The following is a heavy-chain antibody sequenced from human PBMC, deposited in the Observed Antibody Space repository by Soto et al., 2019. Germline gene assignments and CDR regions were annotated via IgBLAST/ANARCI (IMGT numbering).Heavy chain of an antibody. CDR2: IIPILGIA. D-gene: IGHD2-2*01. V-gene: IGHV1-69*02. J-gene: IGHJ4*02. CDR1: GGTFSSYT. CDR3: ASSHCSSTRCLIDY. Sequence: QVQLVQSGAEVKKPGSSVKVSCKASGGTFSSYTISWVRQAPGQGLEWMGRIIPILGIANYAQKFQGRVTITADKSTSTAYMELSSLRSEDTAVYYCASSHCSSTRCLIDYWGQGTLVTVSS.